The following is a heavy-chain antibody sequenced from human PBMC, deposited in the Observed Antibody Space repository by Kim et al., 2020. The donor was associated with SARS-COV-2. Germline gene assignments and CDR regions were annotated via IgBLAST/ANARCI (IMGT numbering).Heavy chain of an antibody. V-gene: IGHV3-23*01. Sequence: GGSLRLSCAASGFTFSSYAMSWVRQAPGKGLEWVSAISGSGGSTYYADSVKGRFTISRDNSKNTLYLQMNSLRAEDKAVYYCAKASGIVVVSYYFDYWGQGTLVTVSS. CDR3: AKASGIVVVSYYFDY. D-gene: IGHD2-15*01. CDR2: ISGSGGST. J-gene: IGHJ4*02. CDR1: GFTFSSYA.